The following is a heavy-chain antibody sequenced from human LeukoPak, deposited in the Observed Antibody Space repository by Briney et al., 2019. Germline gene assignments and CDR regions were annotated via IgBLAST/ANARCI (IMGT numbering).Heavy chain of an antibody. CDR2: FNPRGGST. Sequence: ASVKVSCKASGYTFTSYGISWVRQAPGQGLEWMGTFNPRGGSTSYAQKFQGRLTMTSDTSTSTVYMELSSLRSEDTAVYYCARDLDGGGYLTPFDYWGQGTLVTVSS. CDR3: ARDLDGGGYLTPFDY. CDR1: GYTFTSYG. J-gene: IGHJ4*02. V-gene: IGHV1-46*01. D-gene: IGHD3-22*01.